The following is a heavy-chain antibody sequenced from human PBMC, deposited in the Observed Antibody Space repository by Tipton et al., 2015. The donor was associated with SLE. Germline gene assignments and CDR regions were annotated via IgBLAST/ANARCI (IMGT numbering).Heavy chain of an antibody. CDR1: GGTFSSYA. Sequence: QSGPEVKRPGSSVKVSCKASGGTFSSYAISWVRQAPGQGLEWMGGIIPIFNTANYAQKFQGRVTITTDESTSTAYMELSSLRSEDTAVYYCARMYSSGWYDYFDYWGQGTLVTVSS. J-gene: IGHJ4*02. CDR3: ARMYSSGWYDYFDY. CDR2: IIPIFNTA. D-gene: IGHD6-19*01. V-gene: IGHV1-69*05.